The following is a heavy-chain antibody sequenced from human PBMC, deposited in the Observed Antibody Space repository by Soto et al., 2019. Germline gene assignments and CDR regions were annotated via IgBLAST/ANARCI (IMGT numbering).Heavy chain of an antibody. CDR1: GYTFTSYA. Sequence: QVQLVQSGAEVKKPGASVKVSCKASGYTFTSYAMHWVRQAPGQRLEWMGWINSGMGNTKYSQKFQGRVTITRDTSASTAYMELSSLRSEDTAVYYCASPGTRGDYFAFDIWGQGTMVTVSS. CDR3: ASPGTRGDYFAFDI. V-gene: IGHV1-3*01. CDR2: INSGMGNT. D-gene: IGHD4-17*01. J-gene: IGHJ3*02.